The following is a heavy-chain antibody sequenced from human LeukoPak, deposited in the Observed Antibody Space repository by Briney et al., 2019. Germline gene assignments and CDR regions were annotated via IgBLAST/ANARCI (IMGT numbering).Heavy chain of an antibody. CDR1: GYSISSGYY. CDR3: ARVWSDSGSYYDDRGAFDY. V-gene: IGHV4-38-2*02. CDR2: IYHSGST. J-gene: IGHJ4*02. Sequence: SETLSLTCTVSGYSISSGYYRGWIRQPPGKGLEWIGSIYHSGSTYYNPSLKSRVTISVDTSKNQISLKLSSVTAADTALYYCARVWSDSGSYYDDRGAFDYWGQGTLVTVSS. D-gene: IGHD1-26*01.